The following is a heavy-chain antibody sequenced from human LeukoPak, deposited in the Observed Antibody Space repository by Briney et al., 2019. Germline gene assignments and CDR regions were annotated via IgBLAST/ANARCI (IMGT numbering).Heavy chain of an antibody. Sequence: GGSLRLSCAASGFTFSSYWMSWVRQAPGRGLEWVANIKQDGSDKYYVDSVKGRFTISRDNAKNSLYLQMYSLRPDDTAVYFCASASDSSGWYRSNYWGQGTLVTVSS. J-gene: IGHJ4*02. CDR2: IKQDGSDK. D-gene: IGHD6-19*01. CDR1: GFTFSSYW. CDR3: ASASDSSGWYRSNY. V-gene: IGHV3-7*01.